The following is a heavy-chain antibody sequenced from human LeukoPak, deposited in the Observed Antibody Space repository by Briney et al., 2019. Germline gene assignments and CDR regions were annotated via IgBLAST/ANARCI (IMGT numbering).Heavy chain of an antibody. V-gene: IGHV3-7*01. CDR2: IKKDGTDK. D-gene: IGHD6-19*01. J-gene: IGHJ4*02. Sequence: PGGSLRLSCAASVLSFSAYWGNWVRQAPGKGLEWVAIIKKDGTDKKYVDSVKGRFTISRDNTENSLYLQMSSLRVEDTAVYYCVGGIGWLPDYWGQGTLVTVSS. CDR1: VLSFSAYW. CDR3: VGGIGWLPDY.